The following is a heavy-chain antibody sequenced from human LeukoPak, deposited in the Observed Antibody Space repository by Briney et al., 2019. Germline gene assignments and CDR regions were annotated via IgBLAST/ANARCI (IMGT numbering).Heavy chain of an antibody. CDR2: MNPNSGGT. Sequence: ASVKVSCKASGYTFTSYGMNWVRQATGQGLEWMGWMNPNSGGTNYAQKFQGRVTLTRDTSISTAYMEVISLRYDDTAVYYCARTETMRWLQLGPPGVWGQGTLVTVSS. CDR1: GYTFTSYG. J-gene: IGHJ4*02. D-gene: IGHD5-24*01. V-gene: IGHV1-2*02. CDR3: ARTETMRWLQLGPPGV.